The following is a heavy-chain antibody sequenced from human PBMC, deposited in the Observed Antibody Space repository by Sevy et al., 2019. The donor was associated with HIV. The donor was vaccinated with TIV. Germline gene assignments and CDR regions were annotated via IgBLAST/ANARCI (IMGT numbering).Heavy chain of an antibody. V-gene: IGHV3-48*02. CDR3: ARDAMRVGNSNYYYGMDV. J-gene: IGHJ6*02. CDR2: IGSSSNII. D-gene: IGHD2-2*01. CDR1: GFTLSPYS. Sequence: GGSLRLSCAASGFTLSPYSMEWVRQAPGKGLEGVSHIGSSSNIIYYGAPGKGRFTVSRDNAKNSLYLRMDSLRDEDTAVYYCARDAMRVGNSNYYYGMDVWGQGTTVTVSS.